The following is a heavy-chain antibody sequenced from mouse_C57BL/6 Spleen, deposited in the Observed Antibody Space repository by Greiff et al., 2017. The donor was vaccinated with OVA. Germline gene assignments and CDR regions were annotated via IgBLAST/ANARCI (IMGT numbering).Heavy chain of an antibody. V-gene: IGHV5-6*01. J-gene: IGHJ3*01. CDR3: ARQDDYGGFAY. D-gene: IGHD2-4*01. CDR1: GFTFSSYG. CDR2: ISSGGSYT. Sequence: EVQRVESGGDLVKPGGSLKLSCAASGFTFSSYGMSWVRQTPDKRLEWVATISSGGSYTYYPDSVKGRFTISRDNAKNTLYLQMSSLKSEDTAMYYCARQDDYGGFAYWGQGTLVTVSA.